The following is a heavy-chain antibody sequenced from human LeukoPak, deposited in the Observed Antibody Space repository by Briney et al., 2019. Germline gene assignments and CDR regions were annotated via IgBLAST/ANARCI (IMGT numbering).Heavy chain of an antibody. CDR3: ASIAASWVSDFDY. V-gene: IGHV1-2*02. J-gene: IGHJ4*02. CDR2: INPNSGGT. D-gene: IGHD6-6*01. CDR1: GYTFTGYY. Sequence: GASVKVSCKASGYTFTGYYMHWVRQAPGQGLEWMGWINPNSGGTNYAQKFQGRVTMTRDTSISTAYMELSRLRSDDTAVYYCASIAASWVSDFDYWGQGTLVTVSS.